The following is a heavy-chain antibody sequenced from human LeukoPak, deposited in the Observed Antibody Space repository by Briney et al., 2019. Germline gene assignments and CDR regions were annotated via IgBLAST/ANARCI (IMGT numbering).Heavy chain of an antibody. D-gene: IGHD4-17*01. J-gene: IGHJ4*02. Sequence: SVKVSCKASGGTFSSYAMSWVRRAPGQGLEWMGGIIPIFGTANYAQKFQGRVTITADKSTSTAYMELSSLRSEDTAVYYCARLRRDDYGDYFDYWGQGTLVTVSS. CDR3: ARLRRDDYGDYFDY. CDR1: GGTFSSYA. V-gene: IGHV1-69*06. CDR2: IIPIFGTA.